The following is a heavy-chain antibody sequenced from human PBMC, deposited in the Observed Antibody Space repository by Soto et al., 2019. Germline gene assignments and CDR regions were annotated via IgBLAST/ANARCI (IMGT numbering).Heavy chain of an antibody. CDR2: ISGSGGST. J-gene: IGHJ6*02. CDR1: GFTFSSYA. V-gene: IGHV3-23*01. CDR3: AKVNIQLWPPDYYGMDV. Sequence: GGSLRLSCAASGFTFSSYAMSWVRQAPGKGLEWVSAISGSGGSTYYADSVKGRFTISRDNSKNTLYLQMNSLRAEDTAVYYCAKVNIQLWPPDYYGMDVWGQGTTVTVSS. D-gene: IGHD5-18*01.